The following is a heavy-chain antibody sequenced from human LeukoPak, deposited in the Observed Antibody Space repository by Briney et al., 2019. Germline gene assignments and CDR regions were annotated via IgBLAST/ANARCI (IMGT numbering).Heavy chain of an antibody. J-gene: IGHJ5*02. CDR1: GYSISSGYY. CDR3: GRAELELRWFDP. V-gene: IGHV4-38-2*02. CDR2: IYHSGST. D-gene: IGHD1-7*01. Sequence: PSETLSLTCTVSGYSISSGYYWGWIRPPPGKGLEWIGSIYHSGSTYYNPSLKSRVTISVDTSKNQSSLKLSSVTAADTAVYYCGRAELELRWFDPWGQGTLVTVSS.